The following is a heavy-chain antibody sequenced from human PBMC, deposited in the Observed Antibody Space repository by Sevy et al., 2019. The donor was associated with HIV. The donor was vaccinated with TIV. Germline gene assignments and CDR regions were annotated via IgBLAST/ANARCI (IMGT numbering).Heavy chain of an antibody. V-gene: IGHV3-48*02. CDR1: GFTFSSYS. D-gene: IGHD4-17*01. Sequence: GGSLRLSCAASGFTFSSYSMNWVRQAPGKGLEWVSYISSSSTIYYADSVKGRFTISRDNAKNSLYLQMNSLRDEDTAVYYCARDSSHYGDYNFDYWGQGTLVTDSS. CDR3: ARDSSHYGDYNFDY. CDR2: ISSSSTI. J-gene: IGHJ4*02.